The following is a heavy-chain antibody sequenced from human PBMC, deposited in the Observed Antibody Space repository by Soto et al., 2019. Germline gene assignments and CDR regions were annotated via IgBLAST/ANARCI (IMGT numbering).Heavy chain of an antibody. Sequence: ASVKVSCKVSGYTLTELSMHWVRQAPGKGLEWMGGFDPEDGETIYAQKFQGRVTMTEDTSTGTAYMELSSLRSEDTAVYYCATDPLLLWFGDRTWFDPWGQGTLVTVSS. D-gene: IGHD3-10*01. J-gene: IGHJ5*02. CDR1: GYTLTELS. CDR3: ATDPLLLWFGDRTWFDP. CDR2: FDPEDGET. V-gene: IGHV1-24*01.